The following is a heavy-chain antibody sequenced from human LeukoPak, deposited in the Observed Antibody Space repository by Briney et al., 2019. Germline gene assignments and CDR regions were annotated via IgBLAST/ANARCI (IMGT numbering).Heavy chain of an antibody. CDR2: IIPIFDTA. J-gene: IGHJ4*02. Sequence: ASVKVSCKASGGTFNNYAISWVRQAPGQGLEWMGGIIPIFDTANYAQKFQGRVTVTADKSTSTAYMELSSLRSEDTAVYYCARAVQVTTGGLFDYWGQGTLVTVSS. CDR3: ARAVQVTTGGLFDY. D-gene: IGHD4-17*01. CDR1: GGTFNNYA. V-gene: IGHV1-69*06.